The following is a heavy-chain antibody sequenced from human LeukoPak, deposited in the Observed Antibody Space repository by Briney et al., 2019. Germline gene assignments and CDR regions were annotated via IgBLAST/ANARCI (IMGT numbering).Heavy chain of an antibody. CDR1: GGSISSGGYS. CDR3: AGRDIVATKSHFGMYV. Sequence: SETLSLTCAASGGSISSGGYSWGWIRQPPGKGLEWIVYIYHSGSTYYNPSLKSRVTISVDRSNNQFSLKLSSVTAADTAVYYCAGRDIVATKSHFGMYVWGQGTTVTVSS. D-gene: IGHD5-12*01. CDR2: IYHSGST. V-gene: IGHV4-30-2*01. J-gene: IGHJ6*02.